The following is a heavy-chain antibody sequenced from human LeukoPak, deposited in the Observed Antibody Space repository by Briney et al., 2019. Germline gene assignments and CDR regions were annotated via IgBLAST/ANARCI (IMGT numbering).Heavy chain of an antibody. CDR1: GYTFTTYW. CDR2: IYPSDSDT. V-gene: IGHV5-51*01. D-gene: IGHD6-6*01. J-gene: IGHJ4*02. Sequence: GESLKISCKGSGYTFTTYWIGWVGRMPGKGLEWMGIIYPSDSDTRYSPSFHGQVIISADKSISTAYLQWSSQKASDTAIYYCARSLAQYSISSGFDSWGQGTLVTVSS. CDR3: ARSLAQYSISSGFDS.